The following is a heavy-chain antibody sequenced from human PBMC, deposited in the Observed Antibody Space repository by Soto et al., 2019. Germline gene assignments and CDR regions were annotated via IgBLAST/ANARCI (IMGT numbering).Heavy chain of an antibody. D-gene: IGHD3-16*01. J-gene: IGHJ6*02. V-gene: IGHV3-73*01. CDR1: GFTFSGSA. Sequence: GGSLRLSCAASGFTFSGSAMHWVRQASGKGLEWVGRIRSKANSYATAYAASVKGRFTISRDDSKNTAYLQMNSLKTEDTAVYYCTRHYDVYRNYYYGMDVWGQGTTVTVSS. CDR3: TRHYDVYRNYYYGMDV. CDR2: IRSKANSYAT.